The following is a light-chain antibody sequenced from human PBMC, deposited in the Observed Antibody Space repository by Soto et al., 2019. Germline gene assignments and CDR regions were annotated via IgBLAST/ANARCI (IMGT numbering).Light chain of an antibody. CDR1: QDINDR. V-gene: IGKV1-33*01. Sequence: DIQMTQSASSLSASVGDRVTITCQASQDINDRLNWYQQKPGNAPKILISDASSLETGVPSRFSGDGSGTDFTLTINNLQPEDFATYHCQQFDSLPYTFGQGTSLEI. J-gene: IGKJ2*01. CDR2: DAS. CDR3: QQFDSLPYT.